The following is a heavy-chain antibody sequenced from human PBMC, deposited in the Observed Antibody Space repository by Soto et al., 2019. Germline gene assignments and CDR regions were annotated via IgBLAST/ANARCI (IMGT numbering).Heavy chain of an antibody. Sequence: PSETLSLTCSVSGGSVYDFYWNWLRQTPGKGLEWIGNIYNNGRTNYNPSLKNRVTISIDTSKNQFSLHLSSVTTADTAMDFCARGHGIYVRFDSWGQGTLVTVSS. CDR3: ARGHGIYVRFDS. CDR2: IYNNGRT. V-gene: IGHV4-59*02. J-gene: IGHJ4*02. CDR1: GGSVYDFY. D-gene: IGHD3-10*02.